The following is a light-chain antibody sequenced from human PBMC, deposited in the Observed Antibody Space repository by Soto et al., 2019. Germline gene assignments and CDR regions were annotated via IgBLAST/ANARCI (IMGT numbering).Light chain of an antibody. Sequence: EIVMTQSPVALSVSPGERAALSCRASQSVGRNFAWYQQRPGQAPRVLIYGTSTRATGVPARFSGSGSGTDFTLTSSSLQSEDVAVYYCQQYNNWPYTFGQGTRLEIK. J-gene: IGKJ2*01. CDR2: GTS. CDR1: QSVGRN. CDR3: QQYNNWPYT. V-gene: IGKV3-15*01.